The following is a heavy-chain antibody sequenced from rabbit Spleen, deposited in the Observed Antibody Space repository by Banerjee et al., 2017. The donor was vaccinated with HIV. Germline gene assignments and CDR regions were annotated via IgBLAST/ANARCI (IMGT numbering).Heavy chain of an antibody. J-gene: IGHJ4*01. V-gene: IGHV1S45*01. Sequence: EQLVESGGGLVQPGGSLKLSCTASGFSFSNKAVMCWVRQAPGKGLEWIACINIGTGKSVYASWAKGRFTMSRTSSTSVTLQMTSLTAADTATYFCARDLVAIIGWNFNLWDPGTLGTVS. CDR3: ARDLVAIIGWNFNL. CDR2: INIGTGKS. CDR1: GFSFSNKAV. D-gene: IGHD1-1*01.